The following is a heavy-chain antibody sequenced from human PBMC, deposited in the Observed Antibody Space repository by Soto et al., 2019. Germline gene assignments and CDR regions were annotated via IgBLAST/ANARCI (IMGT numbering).Heavy chain of an antibody. J-gene: IGHJ4*02. CDR2: IKNKANSYTT. D-gene: IGHD6-13*01. V-gene: IGHV3-72*01. CDR1: GFTFSDHY. Sequence: EVQLVESGGGLVQPEGSLRLSCAASGFTFSDHYMDWVRQAPGKGLEWVGRIKNKANSYTTEYAAPVKGRFIISRADSRISVFLQMPRLKTHDTAVYYGTRVSLASSRPSDYWGQGILATVSP. CDR3: TRVSLASSRPSDY.